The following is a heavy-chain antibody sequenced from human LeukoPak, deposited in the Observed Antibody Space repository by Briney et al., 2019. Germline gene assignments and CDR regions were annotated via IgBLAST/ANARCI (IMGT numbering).Heavy chain of an antibody. V-gene: IGHV6-1*01. CDR2: TYYRSKWYN. D-gene: IGHD2-8*01. J-gene: IGHJ4*02. Sequence: SQTVSLTCVISGDSVSSTSVAWNWIRQSPSKGLEWLGRTYYRSKWYNDYAVSVKSRITINPDTSKNQFSLQLNSVTPEDTAVYYCARDSGVFEYWGQGTLVTVSS. CDR1: GDSVSSTSVA. CDR3: ARDSGVFEY.